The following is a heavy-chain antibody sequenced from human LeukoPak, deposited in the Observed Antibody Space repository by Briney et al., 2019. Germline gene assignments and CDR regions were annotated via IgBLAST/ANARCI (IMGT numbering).Heavy chain of an antibody. J-gene: IGHJ4*02. CDR3: AKGGEGGSHRYFEY. V-gene: IGHV3-30*02. D-gene: IGHD1-26*01. CDR2: ILYDGSHE. CDR1: GFTFSSYW. Sequence: GGSLRLSCAASGFTFSSYWIQWVRQAPGKGLVWVTFILYDGSHEYYADSVKGRFTSSRDNSKNTLYLQMNSLRPEDTAVYYCAKGGEGGSHRYFEYWGQGTLVTVSS.